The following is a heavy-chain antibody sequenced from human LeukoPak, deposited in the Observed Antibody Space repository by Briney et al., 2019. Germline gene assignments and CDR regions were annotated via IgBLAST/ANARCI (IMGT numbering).Heavy chain of an antibody. CDR2: IKSKTDHGTI. CDR1: GFTLNDAW. J-gene: IGHJ4*02. D-gene: IGHD3-9*01. Sequence: GESLRLSCAPAGFTLNDAWISCVRQAPGNGLEGVGPIKSKTDHGTIDYAAPVQDRFPISRDQSRNTLYLQMNSLKTQDSGVYYCTSLRLAASDHWGQGTLVTVSS. V-gene: IGHV3-15*01. CDR3: TSLRLAASDH.